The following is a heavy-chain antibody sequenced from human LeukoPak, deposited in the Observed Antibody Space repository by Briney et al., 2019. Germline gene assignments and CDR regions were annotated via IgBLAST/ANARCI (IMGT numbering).Heavy chain of an antibody. J-gene: IGHJ4*02. CDR3: ARRRGGWYYFDY. V-gene: IGHV5-51*01. Sequence: GESLKISCKGSGYSFTNYWIAWVRQMPGKGLEWMGLVYPGDSDIRYSPSFDGQVTISADRSITTAYLQWSSLKASDTAIYYCARRRGGWYYFDYWGQGTLVTVSS. CDR2: VYPGDSDI. D-gene: IGHD6-19*01. CDR1: GYSFTNYW.